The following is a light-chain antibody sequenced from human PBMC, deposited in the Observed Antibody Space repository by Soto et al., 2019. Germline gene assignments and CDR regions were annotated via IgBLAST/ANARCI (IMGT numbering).Light chain of an antibody. CDR2: LGS. CDR3: MQTLETPRT. J-gene: IGKJ1*01. Sequence: DIVMTQSPLSLPVTPGEAASISCRSTQSLLYKKKNNYLNWYLQKPGQSPQVLFFLGSNRASGVPDRVSGSGSGTYFTLRFSRVEAEDVGIYYCMQTLETPRTFGQGTKVEIK. V-gene: IGKV2-28*01. CDR1: QSLLYKKKNNY.